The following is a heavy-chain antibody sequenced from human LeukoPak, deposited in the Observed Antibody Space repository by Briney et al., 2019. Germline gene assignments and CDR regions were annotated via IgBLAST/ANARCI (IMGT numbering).Heavy chain of an antibody. CDR1: GFTFSSYA. Sequence: KSGGSLRLSCAASGFTFSSYAMSWVRQAPGKGLEWVSSISSSSSYIYCADSVKGRFTISRDNAKNSLYLQMNSLRAEDTAVYYCAREVVTAISNWFDPWGQGTLVTVSS. J-gene: IGHJ5*02. CDR3: AREVVTAISNWFDP. D-gene: IGHD2-21*02. CDR2: ISSSSSYI. V-gene: IGHV3-21*01.